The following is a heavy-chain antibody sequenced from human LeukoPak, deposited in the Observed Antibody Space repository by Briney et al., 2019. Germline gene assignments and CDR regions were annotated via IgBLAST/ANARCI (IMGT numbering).Heavy chain of an antibody. CDR1: GDTLTELP. CDR3: TTREIVVEPAQTSMVRGVLWRSDF. Sequence: ASVKVSCKVSGDTLTELPMHWVRQAPGKGLEWMGGFDPKEGERVYAQNFQGRFTMTEDTSSGTAYMELNSLRSEDTAVYYCTTREIVVEPAQTSMVRGVLWRSDFWGHGTLVTVSS. CDR2: FDPKEGER. D-gene: IGHD3-10*01. J-gene: IGHJ4*01. V-gene: IGHV1-24*01.